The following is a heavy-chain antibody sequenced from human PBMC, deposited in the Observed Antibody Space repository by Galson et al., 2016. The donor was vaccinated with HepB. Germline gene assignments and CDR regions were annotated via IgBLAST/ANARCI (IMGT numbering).Heavy chain of an antibody. CDR1: GFTFSGSA. Sequence: SLRLSCAASGFTFSGSAMHWVRQAPGKGLEWVSAISYHGSDKYYADSVKGRVTISRDNSNHPLYLQMTSLSPEDTAVYYCARDKSFYYYGMDVWGQGTTVTVSS. V-gene: IGHV3-30-3*01. CDR2: ISYHGSDK. J-gene: IGHJ6*02. CDR3: ARDKSFYYYGMDV.